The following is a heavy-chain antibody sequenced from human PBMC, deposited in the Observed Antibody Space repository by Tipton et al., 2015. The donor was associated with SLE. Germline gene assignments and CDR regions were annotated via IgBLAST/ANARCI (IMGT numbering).Heavy chain of an antibody. CDR3: AKRGGAWNAALYTFDV. V-gene: IGHV5-51*03. Sequence: QLVQSGAEMKKPGESLKISCKGSGYTFINSWLGWVRQMPGKGLEWVGIIYPGDSETRYSPSFEGHVTISTDKSASTAYLYWANLKASDSGIYYCAKRGGAWNAALYTFDVWGQGTAVTVSS. D-gene: IGHD1-1*01. CDR2: IYPGDSET. CDR1: GYTFINSW. J-gene: IGHJ3*01.